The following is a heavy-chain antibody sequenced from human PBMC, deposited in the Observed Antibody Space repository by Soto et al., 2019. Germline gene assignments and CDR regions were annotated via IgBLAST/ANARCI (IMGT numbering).Heavy chain of an antibody. J-gene: IGHJ6*02. CDR2: IDNAGSSA. CDR3: TRVGGSVSGMDV. Sequence: EVQLVESGGGLVQPGGSLRLSCAASGFTFSIYWMHWVRKAPGKGPVWVSRIDNAGSSARYADSVKGRFTISRDNAKNTVYLQMNSLRAEDTAVYYCTRVGGSVSGMDVWGQGTTVTVSS. V-gene: IGHV3-74*01. CDR1: GFTFSIYW. D-gene: IGHD1-26*01.